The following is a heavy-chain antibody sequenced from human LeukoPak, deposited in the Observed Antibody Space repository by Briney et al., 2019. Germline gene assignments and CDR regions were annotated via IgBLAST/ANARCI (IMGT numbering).Heavy chain of an antibody. Sequence: ASVKVSCKASGGTFSSYAISWVRQATGQGLEWMGRIIPILGIANYAQKFQGRVTITADKSTSTAYMELSSLRSEDTAVYYCARAEQQAQFDYWGQGTLVTVSS. CDR1: GGTFSSYA. J-gene: IGHJ4*02. CDR2: IIPILGIA. CDR3: ARAEQQAQFDY. V-gene: IGHV1-69*04. D-gene: IGHD6-13*01.